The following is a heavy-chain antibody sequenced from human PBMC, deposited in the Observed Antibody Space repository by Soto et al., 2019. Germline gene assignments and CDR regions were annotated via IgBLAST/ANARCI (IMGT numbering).Heavy chain of an antibody. V-gene: IGHV4-31*03. J-gene: IGHJ4*02. CDR3: ARGWGEAHYFDS. Sequence: SETLSLPCTVSGGSISSGGYFWSCVRQPPGKGMEWIGYIYYRGYIYDNPSLRSRVTISVDTSKNPVSLKMSSVTAADTAVDSCARGWGEAHYFDSWGQGTLVTVPS. D-gene: IGHD3-10*01. CDR1: GGSISSGGYF. CDR2: IYYRGYI.